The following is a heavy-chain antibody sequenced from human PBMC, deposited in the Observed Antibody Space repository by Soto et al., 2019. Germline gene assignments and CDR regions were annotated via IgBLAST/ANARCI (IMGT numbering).Heavy chain of an antibody. CDR1: GFTFGDYA. CDR2: IRSKAYGGTT. V-gene: IGHV3-49*03. J-gene: IGHJ4*02. D-gene: IGHD6-6*01. Sequence: GGSLRLSCTASGFTFGDYAMSWFRQAPGKGLEWVGFIRSKAYGGTTEYAASVKGRFTISRDDSKSIAYLQMNSLKTEDTAVYYCTRASIAAQLAPLFDYWGQGTLVTVSS. CDR3: TRASIAAQLAPLFDY.